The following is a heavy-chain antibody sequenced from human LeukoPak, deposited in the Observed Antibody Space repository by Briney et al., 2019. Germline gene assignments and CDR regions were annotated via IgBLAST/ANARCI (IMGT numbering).Heavy chain of an antibody. CDR1: GFTFNSYA. D-gene: IGHD1-14*01. CDR2: IAFDGTNT. Sequence: GGSLRLSCAASGFTFNSYAFHWVRQAPGKGLQWVAVIAFDGTNTHYADSVKGRFTISRDNSKNTLYLQMNSLRAEDTAVYYCARDPQYGMGYWGQGTLVTVSS. J-gene: IGHJ4*02. CDR3: ARDPQYGMGY. V-gene: IGHV3-30*14.